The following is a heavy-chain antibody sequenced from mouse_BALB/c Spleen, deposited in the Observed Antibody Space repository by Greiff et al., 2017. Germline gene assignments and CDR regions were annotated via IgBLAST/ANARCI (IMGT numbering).Heavy chain of an antibody. CDR3: ARGGDGYSYWYFDV. CDR2: INPSNGRT. CDR1: GYTFTSYW. J-gene: IGHJ1*01. Sequence: VQLQQPGAELVKPGASVKLSCKASGYTFTSYWMHWVKQRPGQGLEWIGEINPSNGRTNYNEKFKSKATLTVDKSSSTAYMQLSSLTSEDSAVYYCARGGDGYSYWYFDVWGAGTTVTVSS. D-gene: IGHD2-3*01. V-gene: IGHV1S81*02.